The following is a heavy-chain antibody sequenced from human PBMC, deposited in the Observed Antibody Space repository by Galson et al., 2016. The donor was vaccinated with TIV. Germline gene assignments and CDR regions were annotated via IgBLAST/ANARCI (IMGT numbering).Heavy chain of an antibody. CDR2: SSYDGSNE. Sequence: SLRLSCAASGFTLSSNGMHWVRQAPGKGLEWVAASSYDGSNEYYADSVKGRFTISRDNAKNTLYLQMNGLSAEDTAVYYCSRPSHYYDISSFYPLDFWGQGTLVTVSS. CDR1: GFTLSSNG. CDR3: SRPSHYYDISSFYPLDF. D-gene: IGHD3-22*01. V-gene: IGHV3-30*03. J-gene: IGHJ4*02.